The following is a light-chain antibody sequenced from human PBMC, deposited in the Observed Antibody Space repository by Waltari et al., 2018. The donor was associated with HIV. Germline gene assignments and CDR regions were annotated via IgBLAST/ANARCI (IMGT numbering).Light chain of an antibody. CDR1: SGSIASNY. V-gene: IGLV6-57*01. CDR3: QSYDSSNPVV. J-gene: IGLJ2*01. Sequence: NFMLTQPHSVSESPGKTVTISCTRSSGSIASNYVQWDPHRPGSSPTTVISEDNQRPSGVPDRFSGSIDSSSNSDSLTISGLKTEDEADYYCQSYDSSNPVVFGGGTKLTVL. CDR2: EDN.